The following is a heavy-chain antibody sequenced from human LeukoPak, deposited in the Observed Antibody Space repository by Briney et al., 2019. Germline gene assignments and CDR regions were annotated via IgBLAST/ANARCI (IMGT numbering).Heavy chain of an antibody. Sequence: SETLSLTCTVSGGSMSGYYWSWIRQPPGKGPELIGYIHSTGNTGYNPSLKSRGTISVDTSKNQFSLGLRSVTTADTAVYYCARGGWSNDLWGRGTLVTVSS. CDR1: GGSMSGYY. CDR3: ARGGWSNDL. J-gene: IGHJ2*01. V-gene: IGHV4-59*01. CDR2: IHSTGNT. D-gene: IGHD2-15*01.